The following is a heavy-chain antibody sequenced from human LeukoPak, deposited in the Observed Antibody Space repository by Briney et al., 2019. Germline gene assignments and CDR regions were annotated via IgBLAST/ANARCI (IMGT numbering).Heavy chain of an antibody. CDR1: GFTVSSNY. D-gene: IGHD4-17*01. CDR3: ARVMLGDYLGSLDC. V-gene: IGHV3-53*01. CDR2: IYSVGSGGST. Sequence: PGGSLRPSCAASGFTVSSNYMTWVRQAPGKGLECVSVIYSVGSGGSTYYANSVKGRFTISRDNSENTLYLQMNSLSADDTAVYYCARVMLGDYLGSLDCWGQGALVTVSS. J-gene: IGHJ4*02.